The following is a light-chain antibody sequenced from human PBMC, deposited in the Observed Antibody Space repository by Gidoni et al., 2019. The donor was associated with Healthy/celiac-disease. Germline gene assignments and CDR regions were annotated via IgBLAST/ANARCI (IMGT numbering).Light chain of an antibody. V-gene: IGKV1-39*01. CDR2: AAS. Sequence: DVLLTQSPSSLSASVGDRVTITYRASQTISSYLNWYQQKPGKATKLLIYAASSLQSGVPSRFSGSESGTDSILTISRLQPEDIATCYCQQSYSTQYTFGQGTRLEIK. CDR3: QQSYSTQYT. J-gene: IGKJ2*01. CDR1: QTISSY.